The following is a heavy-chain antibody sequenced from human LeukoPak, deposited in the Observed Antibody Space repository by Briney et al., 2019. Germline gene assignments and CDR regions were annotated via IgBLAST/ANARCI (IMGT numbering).Heavy chain of an antibody. CDR2: ISYDGSNK. CDR1: GFTFSSFG. V-gene: IGHV3-30*18. J-gene: IGHJ4*02. CDR3: AKEAGLLWFGERSFDY. D-gene: IGHD3-10*01. Sequence: GGSLRLSCAASGFTFSSFGMHWVRQAPGKGLEWVAVISYDGSNKYYADSVKGRFTISRDNSKNTLYLQMNSLRAEDTAVYYCAKEAGLLWFGERSFDYWGQGTLVTVSS.